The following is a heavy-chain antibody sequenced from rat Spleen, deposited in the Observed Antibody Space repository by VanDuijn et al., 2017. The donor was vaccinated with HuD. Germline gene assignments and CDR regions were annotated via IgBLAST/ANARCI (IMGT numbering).Heavy chain of an antibody. D-gene: IGHD1-9*01. CDR2: ISTGGGDT. J-gene: IGHJ2*01. CDR3: TRRGHTMGLTSRYFDY. V-gene: IGHV5S13*01. CDR1: GFTYRDYV. Sequence: EVQLVESGGGLVQPGRSLKLSCVASGFTYRDYVMAWVRQAPTKGLEWVASISTGGGDTYYRDSVKGRFTISRDNVKKTLYLQMDSLRSEDTATYYCTRRGHTMGLTSRYFDYWGQGVMVTVSS.